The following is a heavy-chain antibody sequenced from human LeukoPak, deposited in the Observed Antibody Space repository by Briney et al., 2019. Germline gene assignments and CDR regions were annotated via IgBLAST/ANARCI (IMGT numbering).Heavy chain of an antibody. Sequence: PSETLSLTCTVSGGSISSYSWSWIRQPPGKGLEWIGYIYYSGSTNYNPSLKSRVTISVDTSGNHFSLKLSSVTAADTAVYYCARTGSSTSYSFDYWGQGTLVTVSS. D-gene: IGHD2-2*01. J-gene: IGHJ4*02. CDR2: IYYSGST. V-gene: IGHV4-59*01. CDR3: ARTGSSTSYSFDY. CDR1: GGSISSYS.